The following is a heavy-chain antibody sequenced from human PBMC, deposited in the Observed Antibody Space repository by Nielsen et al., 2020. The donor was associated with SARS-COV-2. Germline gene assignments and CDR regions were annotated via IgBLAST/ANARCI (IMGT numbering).Heavy chain of an antibody. CDR3: ARGRRSATLDY. CDR1: GYTFTDYD. J-gene: IGHJ4*02. Sequence: ASVKVSCKASGYTFTDYDLNWVRQAAGQGLEWMGWMNPDSGNTGYAQKFQGRVTMTRDTSTSTVYMELSSLRSEDTAVYYCARGRRSATLDYWGQGTLVTVSS. CDR2: MNPDSGNT. V-gene: IGHV1-8*01. D-gene: IGHD2-15*01.